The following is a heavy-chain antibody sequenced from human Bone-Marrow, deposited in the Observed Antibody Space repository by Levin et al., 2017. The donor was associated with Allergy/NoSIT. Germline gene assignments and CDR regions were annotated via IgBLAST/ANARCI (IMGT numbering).Heavy chain of an antibody. CDR3: VREASQSYATD. CDR1: GFTFRNYA. CDR2: IRGDGETT. D-gene: IGHD2-2*01. V-gene: IGHV3-23*01. J-gene: IGHJ4*02. Sequence: HSGGSLRLSCVASGFTFRNYAISWVRQVPGKGLEWVSAIRGDGETTYLADSVKGRFTISRDNLKNTVFLQMNSLRVGDTAVYFCVREASQSYATDWGQGTLVTVSS.